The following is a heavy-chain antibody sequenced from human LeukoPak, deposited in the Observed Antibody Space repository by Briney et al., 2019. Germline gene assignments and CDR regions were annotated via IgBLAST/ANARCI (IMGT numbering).Heavy chain of an antibody. V-gene: IGHV3-7*03. CDR1: GFTFSSFW. J-gene: IGHJ4*02. CDR3: ARRGSWYHFDY. CDR2: IKEDGSQK. D-gene: IGHD6-13*01. Sequence: GGSLRLSCAASGFTFSSFWMTWVRQAPGKGLEWAANIKEDGSQKYYVDSVKGRFTISRDNAKNSLFLQTNSLRVDDTAVYYCARRGSWYHFDYWGQGTLVTVSS.